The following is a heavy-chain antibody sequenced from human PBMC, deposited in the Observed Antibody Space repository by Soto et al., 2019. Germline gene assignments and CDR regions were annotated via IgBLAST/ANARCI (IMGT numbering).Heavy chain of an antibody. D-gene: IGHD6-6*01. CDR1: GGSFSGYY. CDR3: ARKKYSSPRALVPVDY. J-gene: IGHJ4*02. CDR2: INHSGST. Sequence: PETLFLTCAVYGGSFSGYYWSWIRQPPGKGLEWIGEINHSGSTNYNPSLKSRVTISVDTSKNQFSLKLSSVTAADTAVYHCARKKYSSPRALVPVDYWGQGILVTVSS. V-gene: IGHV4-34*01.